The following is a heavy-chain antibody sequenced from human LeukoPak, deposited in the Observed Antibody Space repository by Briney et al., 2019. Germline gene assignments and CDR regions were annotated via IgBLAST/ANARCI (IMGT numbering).Heavy chain of an antibody. Sequence: ASVKVSCKASGYTFSSYGIRWVRQAPGQGLEWMGSISAYNGNTKYAQKLQGRVTIVTDTSTSTAYMELRSLRSDDTAVYYCAREPPRSFYGSGTHYNGVRDYYYGMDVWGQGTTVTVSS. CDR2: ISAYNGNT. J-gene: IGHJ6*02. V-gene: IGHV1-18*01. CDR3: AREPPRSFYGSGTHYNGVRDYYYGMDV. CDR1: GYTFSSYG. D-gene: IGHD3-10*01.